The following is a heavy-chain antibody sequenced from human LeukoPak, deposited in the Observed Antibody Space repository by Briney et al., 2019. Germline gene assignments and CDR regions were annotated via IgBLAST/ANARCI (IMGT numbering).Heavy chain of an antibody. CDR2: IYYSGSA. V-gene: IGHV4-59*01. CDR3: ARDLGKLTPDAFDI. D-gene: IGHD7-27*01. Sequence: SETLSLTCTVSGGSISSYYWSWIRQPPGKGLEWIGYIYYSGSANYNPSLKSRVTISVDTSKNQFSLKLSSVTAADTAVYYCARDLGKLTPDAFDIWGQGTMVTVSS. CDR1: GGSISSYY. J-gene: IGHJ3*02.